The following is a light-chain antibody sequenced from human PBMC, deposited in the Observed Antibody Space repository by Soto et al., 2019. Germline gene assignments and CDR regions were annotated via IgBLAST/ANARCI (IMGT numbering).Light chain of an antibody. Sequence: DIQMTQSPSSLSASVGDRVTITCRASQSISTYVNWYQQKPGKAPNLLIFGASRLQGGVPSRFSGSRSGTDFTLTISSLRPEDFATYFCQQSFSQPWTFGQGTKVDIK. CDR1: QSISTY. J-gene: IGKJ1*01. CDR3: QQSFSQPWT. CDR2: GAS. V-gene: IGKV1-39*01.